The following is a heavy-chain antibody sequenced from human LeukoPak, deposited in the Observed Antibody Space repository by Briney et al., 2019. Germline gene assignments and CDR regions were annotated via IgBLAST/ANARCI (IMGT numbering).Heavy chain of an antibody. V-gene: IGHV4-59*01. J-gene: IGHJ4*02. CDR2: IYYSGST. D-gene: IGHD6-19*01. CDR3: ARAYSSGWYYFDY. Sequence: SETLSLTCTVSGGSISSYYWSWLRQPPGKGLEWVGSIYYSGSTNYNPSLKSRVTISLDTSKNQFSLKLSSVTAADTAVYYCARAYSSGWYYFDYWGQGTLVTVSS. CDR1: GGSISSYY.